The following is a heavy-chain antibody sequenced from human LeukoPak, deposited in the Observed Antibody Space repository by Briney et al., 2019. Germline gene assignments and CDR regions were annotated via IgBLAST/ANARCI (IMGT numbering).Heavy chain of an antibody. V-gene: IGHV4-59*01. CDR2: IYYSGST. J-gene: IGHJ4*02. CDR1: GGSISSYY. CDR3: ARGAYCSSTSCLTTPYYFDY. D-gene: IGHD2-2*01. Sequence: SETLSLTCTVSGGSISSYYWSWIRQPPGKGLEWIGYIYYSGSTNYNASLKSRVTISVDTSKNQFSLKLSSVTAADTAVYYCARGAYCSSTSCLTTPYYFDYWGQGTLVTVSS.